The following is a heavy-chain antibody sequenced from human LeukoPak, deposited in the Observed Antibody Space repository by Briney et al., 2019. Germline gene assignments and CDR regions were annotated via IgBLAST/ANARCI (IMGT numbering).Heavy chain of an antibody. Sequence: QSGGSLRLSCAASGLTGSHNYVSWVRQAPGKGLVWVSLISPTGSTTSYADSVKGRFTVSRDNAKNTLYLQVNNLRAEDTAVYYCARGPSSNWSGLDFWGQGTLLTVSS. J-gene: IGHJ4*02. CDR1: GLTGSHNY. CDR2: ISPTGSTT. CDR3: ARGPSSNWSGLDF. V-gene: IGHV3-74*01. D-gene: IGHD6-13*01.